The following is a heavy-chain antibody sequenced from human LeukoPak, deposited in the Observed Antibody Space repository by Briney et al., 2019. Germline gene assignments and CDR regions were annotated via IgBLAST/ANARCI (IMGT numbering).Heavy chain of an antibody. J-gene: IGHJ4*02. Sequence: GGSLRLSCAASGFTFSSFSMNWVRKAPGKGLEWVSYISSGSSTIYYADSVKGRFTISRDNAKNSLYLQMNSLRAEDTAVYYCASSGSYRFDYWGQGTLVTVSS. V-gene: IGHV3-48*01. CDR3: ASSGSYRFDY. CDR1: GFTFSSFS. D-gene: IGHD1-26*01. CDR2: ISSGSSTI.